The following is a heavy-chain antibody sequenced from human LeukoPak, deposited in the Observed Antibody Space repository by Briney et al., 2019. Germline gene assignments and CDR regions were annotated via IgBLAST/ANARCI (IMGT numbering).Heavy chain of an antibody. V-gene: IGHV3-48*02. J-gene: IGHJ4*02. CDR2: ISTISSTK. CDR1: GFTFSSYD. D-gene: IGHD4-17*01. CDR3: ARGKSGYCYGDYDGY. Sequence: PGGSLRLSCAASGFTFSSYDMNWVRQAPGKGLEWVSYISTISSTKYYADSVKGRFTISRDNAKNSLYLQMNSLRDEDTAVYYCARGKSGYCYGDYDGYWGQGTLVTVSS.